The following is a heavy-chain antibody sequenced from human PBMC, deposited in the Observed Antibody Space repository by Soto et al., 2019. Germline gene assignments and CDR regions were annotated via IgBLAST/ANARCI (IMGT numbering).Heavy chain of an antibody. D-gene: IGHD3-16*02. Sequence: ASVKVSCKASGYTFTSYAMHWVRQAPGQRLEWMGWINAGNGNTKYSQKFQGRVTITRDTSASTAYMELSSLRSEDTAVYYCARDLGGLYDYVWGSYSYEGYFDYWCQGTLVTVSS. V-gene: IGHV1-3*01. CDR3: ARDLGGLYDYVWGSYSYEGYFDY. J-gene: IGHJ4*02. CDR1: GYTFTSYA. CDR2: INAGNGNT.